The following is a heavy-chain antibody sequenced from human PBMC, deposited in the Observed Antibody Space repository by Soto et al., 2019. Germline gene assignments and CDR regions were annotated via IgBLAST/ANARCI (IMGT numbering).Heavy chain of an antibody. V-gene: IGHV3-21*01. J-gene: IGHJ4*02. Sequence: EVQLVESGGGLVKPGGSLRLSCAASGFTFNTFSMNWVRQAPGKGLEWVSSISSSSSYIYYADSVKGRFTISRDNAKNSLYLHMNSLRAEDTAVYYCARVYLNDFWSGHIDYWGQGTLVTVSS. D-gene: IGHD3-3*01. CDR1: GFTFNTFS. CDR2: ISSSSSYI. CDR3: ARVYLNDFWSGHIDY.